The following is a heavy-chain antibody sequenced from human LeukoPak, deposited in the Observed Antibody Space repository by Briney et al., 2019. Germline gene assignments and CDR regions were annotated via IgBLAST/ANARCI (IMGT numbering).Heavy chain of an antibody. D-gene: IGHD3-22*01. V-gene: IGHV3-23*01. Sequence: GGSLRLSCAASGFTLSSYAMSWVRQAPGKGLEWVSAISGSGGSTYYADSVKGRFTISRDNSKNTLYLQMNSLRAEDTAVYYCAKDAYYDSSGYYSSWGQGTLVTVSS. J-gene: IGHJ4*02. CDR3: AKDAYYDSSGYYSS. CDR1: GFTLSSYA. CDR2: ISGSGGST.